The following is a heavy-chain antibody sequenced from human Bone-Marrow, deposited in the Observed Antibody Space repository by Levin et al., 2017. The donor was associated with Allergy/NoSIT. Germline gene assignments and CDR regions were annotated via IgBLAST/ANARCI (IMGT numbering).Heavy chain of an antibody. J-gene: IGHJ4*02. CDR2: INHSGST. CDR3: ARDVDTAMVPFDY. V-gene: IGHV4-34*01. Sequence: SETLSLTCAVYGGSFSGYYWSWIRQPPGKGLEWIGEINHSGSTNYNPSLKSRVTISVDTSKNQFSLKLSSVTAADTAVYYCARDVDTAMVPFDYWGQGTLVTVSS. D-gene: IGHD5-18*01. CDR1: GGSFSGYY.